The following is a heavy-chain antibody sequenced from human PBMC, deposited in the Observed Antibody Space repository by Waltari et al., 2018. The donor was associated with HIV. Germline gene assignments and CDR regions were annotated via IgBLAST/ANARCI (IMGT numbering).Heavy chain of an antibody. V-gene: IGHV3-74*01. Sequence: EVQLVESGGGLIQPGGSLRRSCAASGFTFSSYWMPWVRQAPGKGLVWVSRINSDGSSTSYADSVKGRFTISRDNAKNTLYLQMDSLRAEDTAVYYCARPGGDSGSYGRFDYWGQGTLVTVSS. CDR2: INSDGSST. J-gene: IGHJ4*02. CDR1: GFTFSSYW. CDR3: ARPGGDSGSYGRFDY. D-gene: IGHD1-26*01.